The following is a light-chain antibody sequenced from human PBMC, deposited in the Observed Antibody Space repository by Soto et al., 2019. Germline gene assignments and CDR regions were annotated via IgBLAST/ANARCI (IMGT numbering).Light chain of an antibody. J-gene: IGLJ1*01. Sequence: QSVLTQPPSASGTPGQRVTISCSGSSSNIGSYYVYWYQHLPGTATRLLIHSNNRRPSGVPDRFSGSKSGTSASLAISGLRSEDEADYYCAAWYDSLSGPVFGTGTKLTVL. V-gene: IGLV1-47*02. CDR1: SSNIGSYY. CDR2: SNN. CDR3: AAWYDSLSGPV.